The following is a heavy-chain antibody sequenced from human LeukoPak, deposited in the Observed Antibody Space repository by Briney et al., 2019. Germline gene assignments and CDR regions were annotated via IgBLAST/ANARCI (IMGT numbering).Heavy chain of an antibody. D-gene: IGHD6-13*01. CDR2: LSHNVAIK. V-gene: IGHV3-30*18. CDR1: GFTFSSYA. J-gene: IGHJ4*02. Sequence: GGSLRLSCAASGFTFSSYAMSWVRQAPGKGLEWVGTLSHNVAIKYYPDSVRGRFTISRDNSKNTLYLQMNSLRLEDTAVYYCAKGHGSTWAIIDHWGQGTLVTVSS. CDR3: AKGHGSTWAIIDH.